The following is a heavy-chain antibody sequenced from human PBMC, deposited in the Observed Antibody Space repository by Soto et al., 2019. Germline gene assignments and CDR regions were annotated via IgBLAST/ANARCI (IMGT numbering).Heavy chain of an antibody. CDR1: GFTFSSYA. V-gene: IGHV3-30-3*01. CDR3: ARGVQLCYN. CDR2: ISYDGSNK. J-gene: IGHJ4*02. D-gene: IGHD5-18*01. Sequence: QVQLVESGGGVVQPGRSLRLSCAASGFTFSSYAMHWVRQAPGKGLEWVAVISYDGSNKYYADSVKGRFTISRDNSKNTLYLKMNSLRAEDTAVYYCARGVQLCYNWGQGTLVTVSS.